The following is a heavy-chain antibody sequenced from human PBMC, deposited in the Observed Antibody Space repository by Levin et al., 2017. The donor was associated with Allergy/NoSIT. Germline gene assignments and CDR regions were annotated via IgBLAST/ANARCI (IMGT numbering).Heavy chain of an antibody. J-gene: IGHJ4*02. D-gene: IGHD2-2*01. Sequence: GESLKISCAASGFTFSSYAMSWVRQAPGKGLEWVSAISGSGGSTYYADSVKGRFTISRDNSKNTLYLQMNSLRAEDTAVYYCASDIVVVPAATPGDYWGQGTLVTVSS. CDR2: ISGSGGST. CDR1: GFTFSSYA. CDR3: ASDIVVVPAATPGDY. V-gene: IGHV3-23*01.